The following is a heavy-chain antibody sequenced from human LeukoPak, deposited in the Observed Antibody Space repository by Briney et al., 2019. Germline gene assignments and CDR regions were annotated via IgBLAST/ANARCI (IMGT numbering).Heavy chain of an antibody. CDR1: GGTFSSYA. J-gene: IGHJ4*02. Sequence: SVKVSCKASGGTFSSYAISWVRQAPGQGLEWMGGIIPILGTANYAQKFQGRVTITTDESTSTAYMELSSLRSEDTAVYYCARGGRIGDYGDGDYYFDYWGQGTLVTVSS. D-gene: IGHD4-17*01. CDR3: ARGGRIGDYGDGDYYFDY. CDR2: IIPILGTA. V-gene: IGHV1-69*05.